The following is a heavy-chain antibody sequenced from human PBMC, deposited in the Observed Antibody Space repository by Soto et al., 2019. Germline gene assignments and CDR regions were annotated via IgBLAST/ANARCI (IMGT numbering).Heavy chain of an antibody. CDR3: AREYEESPLSFNSGTFDY. D-gene: IGHD1-20*01. CDR1: GFTFSSYW. Sequence: EVQLVESGGGLVQPGGSLRLSCAASGFTFSSYWMSWVRQAPGKGLEWVANIKQDGSEKYYVDSVKGRFTISRDNAKNSLYLQMNGLRAEDTAVYYCAREYEESPLSFNSGTFDYWGQGTLVTVSS. CDR2: IKQDGSEK. V-gene: IGHV3-7*01. J-gene: IGHJ4*02.